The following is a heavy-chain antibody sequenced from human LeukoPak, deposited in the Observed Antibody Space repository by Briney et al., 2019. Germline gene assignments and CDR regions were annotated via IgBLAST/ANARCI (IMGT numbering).Heavy chain of an antibody. CDR1: GYTFTSYA. Sequence: ASVKVSCKASGYTFTSYAMHWVRQAPGQRLEWMGWISAGNGNTKYSQKFQGRVTITRDTSASTAYMELSSLRSEDTAVYYCARDGTMYYYGSGSSNNDAFDIWGQGTMVTVSS. CDR3: ARDGTMYYYGSGSSNNDAFDI. J-gene: IGHJ3*02. V-gene: IGHV1-3*01. D-gene: IGHD3-10*01. CDR2: ISAGNGNT.